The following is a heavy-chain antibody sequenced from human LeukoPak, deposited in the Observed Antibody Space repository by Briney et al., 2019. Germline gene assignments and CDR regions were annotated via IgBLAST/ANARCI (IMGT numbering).Heavy chain of an antibody. V-gene: IGHV3-23*01. CDR3: AKGGELPGNYFFYGLDI. J-gene: IGHJ6*02. D-gene: IGHD3-10*01. Sequence: PGGSLRLSCAASGFTFSYYAMSWVRQAPGKGLEWVSGISSSGGSTYYADSVKGRFSISRDNSKNTLYLHMNSLRAGDTAVYYCAKGGELPGNYFFYGLDIWGQGTTVTVSS. CDR2: ISSSGGST. CDR1: GFTFSYYA.